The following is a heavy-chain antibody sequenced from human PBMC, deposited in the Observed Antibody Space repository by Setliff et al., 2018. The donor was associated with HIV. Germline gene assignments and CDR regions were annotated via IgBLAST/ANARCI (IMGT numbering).Heavy chain of an antibody. V-gene: IGHV1-2*02. CDR2: INPNSGGT. CDR1: GYTFTGYY. CDR3: ASRYYGDDAFDI. Sequence: ASVKVSCKASGYTFTGYYMHWVRQAPGQGLGWMGWINPNSGGTNYAQKFQGRVTMTRDTSISTAYMELSRLRSDDTAVYYCASRYYGDDAFDIWGQGTMVTVSS. D-gene: IGHD3-22*01. J-gene: IGHJ3*02.